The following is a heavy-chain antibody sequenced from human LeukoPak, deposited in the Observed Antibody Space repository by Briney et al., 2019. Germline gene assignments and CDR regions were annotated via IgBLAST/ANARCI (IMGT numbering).Heavy chain of an antibody. V-gene: IGHV5-51*01. Sequence: PGGSLQISCQGSGYIFTSYWIGWGRQLPGKGREWMGIIYPGDSDTRYSPSFQGQVTISADKSISTAYLQWSSLKASDTAMYYCARYSGSRPYYFDYWGQGTLVTVSS. D-gene: IGHD1-26*01. CDR1: GYIFTSYW. J-gene: IGHJ4*02. CDR2: IYPGDSDT. CDR3: ARYSGSRPYYFDY.